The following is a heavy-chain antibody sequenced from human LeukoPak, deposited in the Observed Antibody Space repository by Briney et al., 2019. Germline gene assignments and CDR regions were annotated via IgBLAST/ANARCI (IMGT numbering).Heavy chain of an antibody. CDR2: INSDGSST. D-gene: IGHD3-10*01. Sequence: GGSLRLSCAASGFTFSSYSMNWVRQAPGKGLEWVSRINSDGSSTSYADSVKGRFTISRDNAKNTLYLQMKSLRAEDTAVYYCARRWGSALVRVLLWFDPWGQGTLVTVSS. J-gene: IGHJ5*02. CDR1: GFTFSSYS. V-gene: IGHV3-74*01. CDR3: ARRWGSALVRVLLWFDP.